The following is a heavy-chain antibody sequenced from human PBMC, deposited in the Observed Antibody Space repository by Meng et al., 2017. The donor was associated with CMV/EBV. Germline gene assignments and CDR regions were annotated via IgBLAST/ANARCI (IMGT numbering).Heavy chain of an antibody. J-gene: IGHJ5*02. V-gene: IGHV1-2*02. CDR2: INPKSGNA. CDR1: GYTFIDKY. D-gene: IGHD6-6*01. Sequence: ASVKVSCKASGYTFIDKYMHWVRQAPGQGLEWMGCINPKSGNADYAQKFKGRVVMTRDTSISTVYMQLSSLRSDDTAIYYCARSLEYSSLFGIYPWGQGTLVTVSS. CDR3: ARSLEYSSLFGIYP.